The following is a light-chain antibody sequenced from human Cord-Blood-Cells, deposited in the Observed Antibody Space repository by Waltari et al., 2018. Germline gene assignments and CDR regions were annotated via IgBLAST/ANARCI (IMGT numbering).Light chain of an antibody. CDR1: RSDVGGYNY. Sequence: QSALTQPASVSGSPGQSITISCTGTRSDVGGYNYVSWYQQHPGKAPKLMIYDVSNLPSGASNRFAGSKAGNTASLTISGLQAEDEADYYCSSYTSSSRVFGGGTKLTVL. CDR3: SSYTSSSRV. J-gene: IGLJ2*01. CDR2: DVS. V-gene: IGLV2-14*01.